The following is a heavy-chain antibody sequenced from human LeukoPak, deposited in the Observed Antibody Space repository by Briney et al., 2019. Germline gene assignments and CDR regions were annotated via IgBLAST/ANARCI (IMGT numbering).Heavy chain of an antibody. CDR2: ISGSGDDT. Sequence: PGGSLRLSCAASGFTFSSFAMTWVRQAPGKGLEWVSGISGSGDDTYYADSVKGRFTISRDNSENTLYLQMHSLRAEDTAVYYCARDRYDSSLAFDIWGQGTMVTVSS. J-gene: IGHJ3*02. CDR3: ARDRYDSSLAFDI. CDR1: GFTFSSFA. V-gene: IGHV3-23*01. D-gene: IGHD3-22*01.